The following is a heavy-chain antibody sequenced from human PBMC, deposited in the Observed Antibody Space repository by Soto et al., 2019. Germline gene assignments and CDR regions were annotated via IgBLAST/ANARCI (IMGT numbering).Heavy chain of an antibody. CDR2: INGDGSTT. D-gene: IGHD6-13*01. J-gene: IGHJ4*02. CDR3: ARGIAAAAFDY. Sequence: EVQPVESGGGLVQPGGSLRLSCAASGFSFRPYWMHWVRQAPGKGLVWVSLINGDGSTTRYADSVKGRFTISRDNAKNTLYLQMNSLRAEDTAVYYCARGIAAAAFDYWGQGTLVTVSS. CDR1: GFSFRPYW. V-gene: IGHV3-74*01.